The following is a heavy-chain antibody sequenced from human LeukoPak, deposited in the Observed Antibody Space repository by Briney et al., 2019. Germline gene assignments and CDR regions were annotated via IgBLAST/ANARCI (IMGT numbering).Heavy chain of an antibody. CDR3: ARSPYSESYYGDALDI. CDR1: GFTFSSYE. Sequence: GGSLRLSCAASGFTFSSYEMNWVRQAPGKGLEWVSYISKSGSTIYYADSVRGRFAISRDNAKNSLYLQMNSLRAEDTAVYYCARSPYSESYYGDALDIWGQGTKVTVSS. V-gene: IGHV3-48*03. J-gene: IGHJ3*02. CDR2: ISKSGSTI. D-gene: IGHD1-26*01.